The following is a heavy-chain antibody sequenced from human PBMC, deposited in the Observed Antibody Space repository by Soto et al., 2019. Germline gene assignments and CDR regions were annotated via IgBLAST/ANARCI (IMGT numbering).Heavy chain of an antibody. CDR2: IYHSGST. J-gene: IGHJ4*01. Sequence: SSETLSLTCAVSGGSISSGGYSWSWIRQPPGKGLEWIGYIYHSGSTYYNPSLKSRVIISVDRSNNQFSLKLSSVTAADTAVYYCARDAFGYYDSSGYSDYWGQGTLVTVSS. CDR3: ARDAFGYYDSSGYSDY. V-gene: IGHV4-30-2*01. CDR1: GGSISSGGYS. D-gene: IGHD3-22*01.